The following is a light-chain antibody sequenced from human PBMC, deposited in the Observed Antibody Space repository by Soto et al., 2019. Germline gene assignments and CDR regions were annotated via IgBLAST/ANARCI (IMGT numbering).Light chain of an antibody. V-gene: IGKV3-20*01. J-gene: IGKJ1*01. CDR1: QRISSSY. CDR2: AAS. Sequence: EVVLTQSPGTLSLSPGERTTLSCRASQRISSSYLAWYQQKPGQAPRLLIHAASSRATGIPDRFSGSGSGTDFTLTISRLESEDFAVYYCQQYGSSRWTFGQGTKVEIK. CDR3: QQYGSSRWT.